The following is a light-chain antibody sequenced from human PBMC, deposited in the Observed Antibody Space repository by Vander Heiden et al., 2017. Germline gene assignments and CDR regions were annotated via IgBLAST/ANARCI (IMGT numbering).Light chain of an antibody. CDR1: QSVSSY. CDR3: QQRSNWPKNT. V-gene: IGKV3-11*01. CDR2: DAS. J-gene: IGKJ2*01. Sequence: EIVLTQSPATPSLFPGERATLSCRARQSVSSYLAWYQQKPGQAPRLLIYDASNRATGIPARFSGSGSGTDFTLTISSLEPEDFAVYYCQQRSNWPKNTFGQGTKLEIK.